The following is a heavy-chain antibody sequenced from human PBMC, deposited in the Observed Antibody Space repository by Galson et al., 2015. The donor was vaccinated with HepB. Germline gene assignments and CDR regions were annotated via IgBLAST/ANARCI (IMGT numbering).Heavy chain of an antibody. V-gene: IGHV3-74*01. CDR3: ARGGTYSTAPLDY. J-gene: IGHJ4*02. CDR1: GFNFSSYW. D-gene: IGHD1-26*01. CDR2: INSDGSST. Sequence: SLRLSCAASGFNFSSYWMHWVRQAPGKGLVWVSRINSDGSSTSYADSVKGRFTISRDNAKNTLYLQMNSLRAEDTAVYYCARGGTYSTAPLDYWGQGTLVTVSS.